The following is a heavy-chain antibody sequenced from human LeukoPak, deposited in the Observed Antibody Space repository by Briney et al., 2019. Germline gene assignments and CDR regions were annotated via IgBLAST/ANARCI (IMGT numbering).Heavy chain of an antibody. J-gene: IGHJ4*02. Sequence: GGSLRLSCAASGFTFSSYSMNWVRQAPGKGLEWVSYISSSSSTIYYADSVKGRFTISRDNAKNSLYLQMNSLRAEDTAVCYCAIANWGHPFDYWGQGTLVTVSS. CDR3: AIANWGHPFDY. D-gene: IGHD7-27*01. CDR1: GFTFSSYS. V-gene: IGHV3-48*01. CDR2: ISSSSSTI.